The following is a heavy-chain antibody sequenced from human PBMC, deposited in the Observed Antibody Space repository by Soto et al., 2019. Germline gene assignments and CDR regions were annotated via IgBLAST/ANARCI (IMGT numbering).Heavy chain of an antibody. CDR2: INHSGST. V-gene: IGHV4-34*01. D-gene: IGHD2-15*01. Sequence: QVQLQQWGAGLLKPSETLSLTCAVYGGSFSGYYWIWIRQTPGKGLEWIGEINHSGSTNYNPSLKSRVTISVATSKNPFSLKLSSVTAADTAVYYCATGHCSGGSCYPQNRWGQGTLVTVSS. J-gene: IGHJ4*02. CDR1: GGSFSGYY. CDR3: ATGHCSGGSCYPQNR.